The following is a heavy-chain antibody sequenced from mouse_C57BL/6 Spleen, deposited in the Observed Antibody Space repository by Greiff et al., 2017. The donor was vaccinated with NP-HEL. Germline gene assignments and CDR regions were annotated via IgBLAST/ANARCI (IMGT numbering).Heavy chain of an antibody. Sequence: VQLQQSGAELASPGASVTLSCKASGYTFTDHIMNWVKKRPGQGLEWIGRIYPVSGETKYNQKFMGKATFSVDRSSSTVYMVLNSLTSEDPAVYYCGRGGDYDEGNYFDYWGQGTTLTVSS. D-gene: IGHD2-4*01. CDR1: GYTFTDHI. CDR3: GRGGDYDEGNYFDY. V-gene: IGHV1-11*01. J-gene: IGHJ2*01. CDR2: IYPVSGET.